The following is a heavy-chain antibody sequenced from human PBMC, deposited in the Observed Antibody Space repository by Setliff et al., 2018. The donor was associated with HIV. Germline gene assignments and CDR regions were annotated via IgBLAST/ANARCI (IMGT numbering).Heavy chain of an antibody. J-gene: IGHJ6*03. CDR3: TRYGSGRSAGNNYYYNYMDV. CDR2: IWADEITK. D-gene: IGHD3-10*01. Sequence: GGSLRLSCATSGFTFSPYAIHWVRQAPGMGLEWVAMIWADEITKFYADSVKGRFTISRDNSKNTMYLQMNTLRVEDTAVYYCTRYGSGRSAGNNYYYNYMDVWGKGTTVTVSS. CDR1: GFTFSPYA. V-gene: IGHV3-33*01.